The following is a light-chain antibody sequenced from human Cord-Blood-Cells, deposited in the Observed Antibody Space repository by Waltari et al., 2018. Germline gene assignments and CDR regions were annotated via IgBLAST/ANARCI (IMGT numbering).Light chain of an antibody. Sequence: DSQITHSPSSLPASVGKRVTITCRASQSISSYLNWYQQKPGKAPKLLIYAASSLQSGVPSRFSGSGSGTDFTLTISSLQPEDFATYYCQQNYSTPPTFGGGTRVEIK. CDR1: QSISSY. CDR2: AAS. J-gene: IGKJ4*01. V-gene: IGKV1-39*01. CDR3: QQNYSTPPT.